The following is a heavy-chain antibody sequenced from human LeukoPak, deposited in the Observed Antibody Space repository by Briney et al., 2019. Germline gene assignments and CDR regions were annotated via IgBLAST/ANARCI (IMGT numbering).Heavy chain of an antibody. CDR1: GFTFDDYA. CDR3: AKDKGIAVAGTYYYGMDV. V-gene: IGHV3-9*01. CDR2: ISWNSGSI. J-gene: IGHJ6*02. Sequence: PGGSLRLPCAASGFTFDDYAMHWVRQAPGKGLEWVSGISWNSGSIGYADSVKGRFTISRDNAKNSLYLQMNSLRAEDTALYYCAKDKGIAVAGTYYYGMDVWGQGTTVTVSS. D-gene: IGHD6-19*01.